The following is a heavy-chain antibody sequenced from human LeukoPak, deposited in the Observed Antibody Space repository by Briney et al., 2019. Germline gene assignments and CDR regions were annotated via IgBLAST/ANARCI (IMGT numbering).Heavy chain of an antibody. CDR3: ARDRVFDS. V-gene: IGHV3-21*01. J-gene: IGHJ4*02. CDR1: GFTFDDYG. Sequence: PGGSLRLSCAASGFTFDDYGMNWVRQAPGKGLEWVSSISDSGTYVYYADSVKGRFTVSRDNAKNSLYLQMNNLRAEDTAVFYCARDRVFDSWGQGTLVTVSS. CDR2: ISDSGTYV.